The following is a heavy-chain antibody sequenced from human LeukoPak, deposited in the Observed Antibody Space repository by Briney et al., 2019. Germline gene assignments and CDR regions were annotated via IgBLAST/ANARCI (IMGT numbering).Heavy chain of an antibody. D-gene: IGHD3-10*01. CDR3: ARDRGQHLPMDWFDP. V-gene: IGHV4-61*02. CDR2: IYTSGST. CDR1: GGSISSGDYY. J-gene: IGHJ5*02. Sequence: ASQTLSLTCTVSGGSISSGDYYWSWIRQPPGKGLEWIGRIYTSGSTNYNPSLKSRVTISVDTSKNQFSLKLSSVTAADTAVYYCARDRGQHLPMDWFDPWGQGTLVTVSS.